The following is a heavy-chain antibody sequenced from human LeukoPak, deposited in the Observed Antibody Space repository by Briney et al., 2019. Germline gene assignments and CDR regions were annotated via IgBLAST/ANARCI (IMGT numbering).Heavy chain of an antibody. Sequence: SETLSLTCTVSGGSISSYYWSWIRQPPGKGLEWIGSMFDSRNVFYNPSLKSQVTISVDTSKNQFSLKLTSVSAADTTVYFCARAANAWYYFDYWGQGTLVTVSS. V-gene: IGHV4-59*12. CDR2: MFDSRNV. CDR1: GGSISSYY. CDR3: ARAANAWYYFDY. J-gene: IGHJ4*02. D-gene: IGHD2-2*01.